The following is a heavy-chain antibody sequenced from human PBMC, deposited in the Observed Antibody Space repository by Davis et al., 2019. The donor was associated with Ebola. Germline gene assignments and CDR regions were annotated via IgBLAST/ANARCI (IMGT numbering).Heavy chain of an antibody. CDR1: GFTFDDYA. CDR3: AKLSIAAAGTDIDY. Sequence: SLKISCAASGFTFDDYAMHWVRQAPGKGLEWVSGISWNSGSIGYADSVKGRFTISRDNAKNSLYLQMNSLRAEDTALYYCAKLSIAAAGTDIDYWGQGTLVTVFS. CDR2: ISWNSGSI. J-gene: IGHJ4*02. V-gene: IGHV3-9*01. D-gene: IGHD6-13*01.